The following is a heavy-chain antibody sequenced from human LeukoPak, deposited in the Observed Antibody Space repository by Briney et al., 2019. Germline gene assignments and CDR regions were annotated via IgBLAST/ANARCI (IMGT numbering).Heavy chain of an antibody. V-gene: IGHV4-59*01. CDR3: ARKSYDSSGYYSG. D-gene: IGHD3-22*01. CDR2: IYYSGST. Sequence: PSETLSLTCTVSGGSISSYYWSWIRQPPGKGLEWIGYIYYSGSTSYNPSLKSRVTISVDTSKNQFSLKLSSVTAADTAVYYCARKSYDSSGYYSGWGQGTLVTVSS. CDR1: GGSISSYY. J-gene: IGHJ4*02.